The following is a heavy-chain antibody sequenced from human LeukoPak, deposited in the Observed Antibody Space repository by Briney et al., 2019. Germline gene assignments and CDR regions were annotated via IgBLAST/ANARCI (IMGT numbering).Heavy chain of an antibody. J-gene: IGHJ4*02. Sequence: GESLRLSCAASGFTFNSYSLSWVRQAPGKGLEWVSSISSDGDYIYYADSLKGRFTISRDNAKNSLYLQMNNLRAEDTAVYYCARGPATRVYYFDYWGQGTLVTVSS. CDR3: ARGPATRVYYFDY. CDR2: ISSDGDYI. V-gene: IGHV3-21*01. D-gene: IGHD1-26*01. CDR1: GFTFNSYS.